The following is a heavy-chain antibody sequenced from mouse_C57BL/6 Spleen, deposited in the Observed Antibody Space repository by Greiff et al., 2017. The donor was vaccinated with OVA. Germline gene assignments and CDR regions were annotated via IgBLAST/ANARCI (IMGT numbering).Heavy chain of an antibody. CDR2: ISSGSSNI. V-gene: IGHV5-17*01. Sequence: EVMLVESGGGLVKPGGSLKLSCAASGFTFSDYGMHWVRQAPEKGLEWVAYISSGSSNIYYADTVKGRFTISRDNAKNTLFLQMTSLRSEDTAMYYCARGYDYDSYALGYWGQGTSVTVSS. D-gene: IGHD2-4*01. J-gene: IGHJ4*01. CDR1: GFTFSDYG. CDR3: ARGYDYDSYALGY.